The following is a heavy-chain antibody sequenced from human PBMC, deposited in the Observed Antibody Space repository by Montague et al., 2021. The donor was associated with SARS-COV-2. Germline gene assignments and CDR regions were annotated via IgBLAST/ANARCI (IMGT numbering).Heavy chain of an antibody. J-gene: IGHJ6*02. V-gene: IGHV4-39*07. CDR2: IYYSGST. Sequence: SETLSLTCTVSGGSISSSSYYWGWIRQPPGKGLDWIGSIYYSGSTYYNPSHKSRVTISVDTSKNQFSLKLNSVTAADTAVYDCARDRSRQLLLYPVGDYYYGMDVWGQGTTVTVSS. CDR3: ARDRSRQLLLYPVGDYYYGMDV. D-gene: IGHD2-2*02. CDR1: GGSISSSSYY.